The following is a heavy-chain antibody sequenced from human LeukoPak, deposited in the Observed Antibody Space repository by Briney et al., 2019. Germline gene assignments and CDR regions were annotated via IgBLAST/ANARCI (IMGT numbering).Heavy chain of an antibody. CDR3: ARQPGGTTSAFDI. CDR1: GGTFSSYA. D-gene: IGHD1-7*01. Sequence: SVKVSCKASGGTFSSYAISWVRQAPGQGLEWMGRIIPIFGTANYAQKFQGRVTITTDESTSTAYMELSSLRSEDAAVYYCARQPGGTTSAFDIWGQGTMVTVSS. J-gene: IGHJ3*02. CDR2: IIPIFGTA. V-gene: IGHV1-69*05.